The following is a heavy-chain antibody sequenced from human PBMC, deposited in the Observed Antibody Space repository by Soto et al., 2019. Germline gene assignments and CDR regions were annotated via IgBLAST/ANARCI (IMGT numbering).Heavy chain of an antibody. J-gene: IGHJ5*02. V-gene: IGHV1-2*04. CDR1: GYTFTGYY. CDR3: ARGPNRYYDFWSGYPNWFDP. Sequence: QVQLVQSGAEVKKPGASGKVSCKASGYTFTGYYMHWVRQAPGQGLEWMGWINPNSGGSNYGQQFHGWFTMTSDTSISTAYMELSRLRSDDTAVYYCARGPNRYYDFWSGYPNWFDPWGQGTLVTVSS. D-gene: IGHD3-3*01. CDR2: INPNSGGS.